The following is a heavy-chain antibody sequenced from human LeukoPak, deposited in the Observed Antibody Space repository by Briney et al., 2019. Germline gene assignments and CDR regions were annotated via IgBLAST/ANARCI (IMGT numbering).Heavy chain of an antibody. J-gene: IGHJ6*02. D-gene: IGHD3-3*01. CDR3: ARGDDYDFWSGYYHGMDV. Sequence: PSETLSLTCAVYGGSFSGYYWSWIRQPPGKGLEWIGEINHSGSTNYNPSLKSRVTISVDTSKNQFSLKLSSVTAADTAVYYCARGDDYDFWSGYYHGMDVWGQGTTVTVSS. CDR2: INHSGST. CDR1: GGSFSGYY. V-gene: IGHV4-34*01.